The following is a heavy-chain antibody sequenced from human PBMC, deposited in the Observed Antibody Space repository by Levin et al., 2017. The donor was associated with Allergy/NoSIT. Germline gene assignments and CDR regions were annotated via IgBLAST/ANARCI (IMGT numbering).Heavy chain of an antibody. D-gene: IGHD2-15*01. CDR3: ATFGYCSGGSCYSNAFDI. CDR2: ITGSGGST. V-gene: IGHV3-23*01. Sequence: PSETLSLTCAASGFTFSSYAMSWVRQAPGKGLEWVSAITGSGGSTDYADSVKGRFTISRDNSKNTLYLQMNSLRAEDTAVYYCATFGYCSGGSCYSNAFDIWGQGTMVTVSS. J-gene: IGHJ3*02. CDR1: GFTFSSYA.